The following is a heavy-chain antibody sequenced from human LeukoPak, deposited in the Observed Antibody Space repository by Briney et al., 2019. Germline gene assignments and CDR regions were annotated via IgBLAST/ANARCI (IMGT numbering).Heavy chain of an antibody. CDR1: GFLFSTHA. Sequence: QPGRSLTLSCAASGFLFSTHAMHWIRQAPGKGLEWVSYISSSGSTIYYADSVKGRFTISRDNAKNSLYLQMNSLRAEDTAVYYCARVRWDCSSTSCSGGSNLNFDYWGQGTLVTVSS. D-gene: IGHD2-2*01. V-gene: IGHV3-48*04. J-gene: IGHJ4*02. CDR2: ISSSGSTI. CDR3: ARVRWDCSSTSCSGGSNLNFDY.